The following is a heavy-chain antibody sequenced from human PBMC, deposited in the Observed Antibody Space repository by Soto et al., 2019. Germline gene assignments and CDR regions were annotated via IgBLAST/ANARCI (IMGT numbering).Heavy chain of an antibody. D-gene: IGHD2-2*01. J-gene: IGHJ6*02. CDR1: GGTFSSYA. V-gene: IGHV1-69*01. CDR2: IIPIFGTA. Sequence: QVQLVQSGAEVKKPGSSVKVSCKASGGTFSSYAISWVRQAPGQGLEWMGGIIPIFGTANYAQKFQGRVTNPADESQSTAYMELSSLRSEDTAVYYCGRGGGVVVPAANHYYYYGMDVWGQGTTVTVSS. CDR3: GRGGGVVVPAANHYYYYGMDV.